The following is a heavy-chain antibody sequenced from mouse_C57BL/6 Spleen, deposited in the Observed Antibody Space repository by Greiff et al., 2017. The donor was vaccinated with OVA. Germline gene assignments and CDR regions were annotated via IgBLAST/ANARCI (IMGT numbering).Heavy chain of an antibody. J-gene: IGHJ4*01. CDR1: GYTFTDYN. CDR3: ARGPPYYYGSSLYAMDY. D-gene: IGHD1-1*01. CDR2: INPNNGGT. V-gene: IGHV1-18*01. Sequence: EVQLQQSGPELVKPGASVKIPCKASGYTFTDYNMDWVKQSHGKSLEWIGDINPNNGGTIYNQKFKGKATLTVDKSSSTAYMELRSLTSEDTAVYYCARGPPYYYGSSLYAMDYWGQGTSVTVSS.